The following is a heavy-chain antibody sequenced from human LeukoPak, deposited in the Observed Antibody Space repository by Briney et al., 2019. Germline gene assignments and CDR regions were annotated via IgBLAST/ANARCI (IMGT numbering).Heavy chain of an antibody. D-gene: IGHD6-13*01. Sequence: GGSLRLSCAASGFTVSSNYMSWVRQAPGKGLEWVGRIKSKTDGGTTDYAAPVKGRFTISRDDSKNTLYLQMSSLKTEDTAVYYCTTSDRIAASVGGQGTLVTVSS. CDR2: IKSKTDGGTT. CDR3: TTSDRIAASV. J-gene: IGHJ4*02. CDR1: GFTVSSNY. V-gene: IGHV3-15*01.